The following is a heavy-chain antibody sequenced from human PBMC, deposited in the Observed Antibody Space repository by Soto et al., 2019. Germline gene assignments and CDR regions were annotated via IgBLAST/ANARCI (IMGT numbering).Heavy chain of an antibody. CDR3: TRDRCGGTSCYFRY. V-gene: IGHV3-30-3*01. D-gene: IGHD2-15*01. J-gene: IGHJ4*02. CDR1: GFNLSSSA. CDR2: ISYDGSKK. Sequence: PGGSLRLSCAASGFNLSSSAMNWVRQAPGKGLEWLSVISYDGSKKYYADSVKGRFTISRDDSKNTLYLQMHSLRADDTAVYYCTRDRCGGTSCYFRYWGQGTLVTVSS.